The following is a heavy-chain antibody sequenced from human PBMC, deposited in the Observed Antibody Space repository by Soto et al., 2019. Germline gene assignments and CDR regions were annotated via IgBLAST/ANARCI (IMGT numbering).Heavy chain of an antibody. CDR3: AKARIKYYYDSSGYFDY. CDR1: GFTFSSYA. CDR2: ISGSGGST. J-gene: IGHJ4*02. D-gene: IGHD3-22*01. Sequence: GGSLRLSCAASGFTFSSYAMSWVRQAPGKGLEWVSAISGSGGSTYYADSVKGRFTISRDNSKNTLYLQMNSLRAEDTAVYYCAKARIKYYYDSSGYFDYWGQGTLVTVSS. V-gene: IGHV3-23*01.